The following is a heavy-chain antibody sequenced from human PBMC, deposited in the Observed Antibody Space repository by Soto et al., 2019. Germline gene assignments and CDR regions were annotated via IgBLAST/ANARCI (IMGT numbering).Heavy chain of an antibody. CDR1: EYTFTSYY. CDR2: INPRGGST. D-gene: IGHD3-3*01. V-gene: IGHV1-46*01. CDR3: ATDAPFYDFWSGNHFDY. Sequence: ASVKVSCKASEYTFTSYYMHWVRQAPGQGLEWMGIINPRGGSTSYAQKFQGRITMSRDTSTSTVYMELSSLRSEDTAVYYCATDAPFYDFWSGNHFDYWGQGPLVPVSS. J-gene: IGHJ4*02.